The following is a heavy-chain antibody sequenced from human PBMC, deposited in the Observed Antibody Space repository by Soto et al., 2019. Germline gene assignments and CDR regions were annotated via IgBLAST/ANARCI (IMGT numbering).Heavy chain of an antibody. Sequence: EVQLVQSGGSVVRPGGSLRLSCTASGFTFDLFGMAWVRQPPGKGLEWVSGLSWNGVNSGYGDSVKGRFTISRDNAKNTLYLQMNSLRAEDTAFYFCVRALSGHDHFFDSWGQGALVTVST. CDR1: GFTFDLFG. D-gene: IGHD5-12*01. CDR2: LSWNGVNS. J-gene: IGHJ4*02. V-gene: IGHV3-20*04. CDR3: VRALSGHDHFFDS.